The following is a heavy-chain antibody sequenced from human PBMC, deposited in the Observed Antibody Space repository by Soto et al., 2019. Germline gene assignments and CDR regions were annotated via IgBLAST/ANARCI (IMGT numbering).Heavy chain of an antibody. Sequence: SETLSLTCAVYGESFSGYIWTWIRQTTGKGLQWIGQINHSGSASYNPSLKSRVTISVHTSNSQFSLELSSVTAADTAVYYCARDQNGSGNYYTRYFDYWGQGTLVTVSS. V-gene: IGHV4-34*01. J-gene: IGHJ4*02. CDR3: ARDQNGSGNYYTRYFDY. D-gene: IGHD3-10*01. CDR1: GESFSGYI. CDR2: INHSGSA.